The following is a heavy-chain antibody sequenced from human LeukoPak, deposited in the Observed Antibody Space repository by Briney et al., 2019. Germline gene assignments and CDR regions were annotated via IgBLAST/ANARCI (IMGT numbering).Heavy chain of an antibody. CDR3: ARHPYYGSGSYYPGYFDY. CDR1: GGSISSYY. CDR2: IYYSGST. Sequence: SETLSLTCTVSGGSISSYYWSWIRQPPGKGLEWTGYIYYSGSTNYNPSLKSRVTISVDTSKNQFSLKLSCVTAADTAVYYCARHPYYGSGSYYPGYFDYWGQGTLVTVSS. V-gene: IGHV4-59*08. J-gene: IGHJ4*02. D-gene: IGHD3-10*01.